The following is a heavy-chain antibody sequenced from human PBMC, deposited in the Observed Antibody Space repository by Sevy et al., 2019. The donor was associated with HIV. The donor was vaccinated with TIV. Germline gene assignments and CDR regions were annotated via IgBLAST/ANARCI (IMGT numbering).Heavy chain of an antibody. V-gene: IGHV3-30*02. J-gene: IGHJ4*02. CDR1: GFTFSNFG. CDR2: IRYDGSDK. Sequence: GGSLRLSCTASGFTFSNFGMHWVRQVPGTGLEWVTFIRYDGSDKYYAASVKGRFTISRDDSKNTLYLQMDSLRAEDTAIYYCAKDLAGPGRRYFDYWGQRTLVTVSS. CDR3: AKDLAGPGRRYFDY. D-gene: IGHD6-13*01.